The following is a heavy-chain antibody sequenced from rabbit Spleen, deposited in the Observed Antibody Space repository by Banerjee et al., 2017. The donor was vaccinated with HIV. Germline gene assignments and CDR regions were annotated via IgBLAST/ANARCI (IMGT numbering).Heavy chain of an antibody. J-gene: IGHJ4*01. Sequence: QSLEESGGDLVQPGGSLPLTCKASGFSFSNNYMLCWVRQAPGKGLEGIGCINTGSDNSYSASWAKGRFTITKTSSTTVTLQMTSLTAADTASYCCVRARSSITSYYFDLWGQGTLVTVS. V-gene: IGHV1S40*01. CDR2: INTGSDNS. CDR3: VRARSSITSYYFDL. CDR1: GFSFSNNYM. D-gene: IGHD1-1*01.